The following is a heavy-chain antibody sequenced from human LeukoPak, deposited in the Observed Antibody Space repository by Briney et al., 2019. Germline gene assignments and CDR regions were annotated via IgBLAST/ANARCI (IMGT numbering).Heavy chain of an antibody. J-gene: IGHJ4*02. V-gene: IGHV3-7*01. CDR2: IKQDGSEK. Sequence: QTGGSLRLSCAASGFTFSSYWMSWVCQAPGKGLEWVANIKQDGSEKYYVDSVKGRFTISRDNAKNSLYLQMNSLRAEDTAVYYCARVYSYGGMGMDFDYWGQGTLVTVSS. CDR3: ARVYSYGGMGMDFDY. D-gene: IGHD5-18*01. CDR1: GFTFSSYW.